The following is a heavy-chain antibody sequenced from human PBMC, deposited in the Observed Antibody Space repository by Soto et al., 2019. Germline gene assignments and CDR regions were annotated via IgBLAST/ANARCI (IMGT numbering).Heavy chain of an antibody. D-gene: IGHD3-9*01. Sequence: SETLSLTCTVSGGSISSYYWSWIRQPPGKGLDWIGYTYYSGSTNYNPSLKSRVTISVDTSKNQFSLKLSSVTAADTAVYYCARGGRYYDILTGYYKYFDYWGQGTLVTVSS. CDR3: ARGGRYYDILTGYYKYFDY. CDR2: TYYSGST. V-gene: IGHV4-59*01. CDR1: GGSISSYY. J-gene: IGHJ4*02.